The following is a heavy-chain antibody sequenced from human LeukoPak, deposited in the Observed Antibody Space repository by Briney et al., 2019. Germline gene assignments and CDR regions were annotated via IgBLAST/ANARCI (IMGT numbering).Heavy chain of an antibody. CDR2: IYTSGST. CDR1: GGSISSGSYY. CDR3: AREILEYSSSPLDYYYMDV. J-gene: IGHJ6*03. D-gene: IGHD6-6*01. Sequence: SQTLSLTCTVSGGSISSGSYYWSWIRQPAGKGLEWIGRIYTSGSTNYNPSLKSRVTISVDTSKNQFSLKLSSVTAADTAVYYCAREILEYSSSPLDYYYMDVWGKGTTVTVSS. V-gene: IGHV4-61*02.